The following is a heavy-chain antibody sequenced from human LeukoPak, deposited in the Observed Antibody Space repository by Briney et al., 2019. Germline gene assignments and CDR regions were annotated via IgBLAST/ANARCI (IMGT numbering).Heavy chain of an antibody. CDR3: ARSKWELLDY. CDR1: GGSISSYY. J-gene: IGHJ4*02. Sequence: PSETLSLTCTVSGGSISSYYWSWIRQPPGKGLEWIGYIYYSGSTNYNPSLKSRVTISVDTSKSQFSLKLSSVTAADTAVYYCARSKWELLDYWGQGTLVTVSS. V-gene: IGHV4-59*08. CDR2: IYYSGST. D-gene: IGHD1-26*01.